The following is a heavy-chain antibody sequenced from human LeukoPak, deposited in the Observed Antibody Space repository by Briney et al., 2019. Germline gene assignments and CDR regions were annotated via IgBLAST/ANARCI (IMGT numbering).Heavy chain of an antibody. Sequence: HGESLKISXKGSGYSFNSYWIAWVRQRPGKGLEWMGIIYPGDSDTRYSPSFQGQVTVSADKSISTAYLQWSSLKASDTAMYYCARQGSYFDYWAQGTLVTVSS. CDR3: ARQGSYFDY. V-gene: IGHV5-51*01. J-gene: IGHJ4*02. CDR2: IYPGDSDT. CDR1: GYSFNSYW.